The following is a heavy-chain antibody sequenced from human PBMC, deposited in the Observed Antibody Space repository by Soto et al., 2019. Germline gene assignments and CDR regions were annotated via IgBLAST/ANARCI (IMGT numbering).Heavy chain of an antibody. CDR3: ARARLRAVYAFDF. J-gene: IGHJ3*01. CDR2: IYYNGNT. Sequence: PSETLSLTCTLSGVSITSGAYYWTWVRQHPGKGLEWIGYIYYNGNTYLSPSLKSRLTISIDTSKNQFSLKLSSVTAADTAMYYCARARLRAVYAFDFWGQGTMVTVSS. CDR1: GVSITSGAYY. D-gene: IGHD4-17*01. V-gene: IGHV4-31*03.